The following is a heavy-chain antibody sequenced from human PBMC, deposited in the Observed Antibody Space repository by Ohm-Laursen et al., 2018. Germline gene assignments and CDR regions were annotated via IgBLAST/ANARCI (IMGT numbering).Heavy chain of an antibody. V-gene: IGHV1-2*02. J-gene: IGHJ5*02. Sequence: ASVKVSCKASGYTFTGYYMHWVRQAPGQGLEWMGWINPNSGGTNYAQKFQGRVTMTRDTSISTAYMELSSLRSDDTAVYYCARVLSSWGDNWFDPWGQGTLVTVSS. CDR3: ARVLSSWGDNWFDP. CDR2: INPNSGGT. CDR1: GYTFTGYY. D-gene: IGHD6-13*01.